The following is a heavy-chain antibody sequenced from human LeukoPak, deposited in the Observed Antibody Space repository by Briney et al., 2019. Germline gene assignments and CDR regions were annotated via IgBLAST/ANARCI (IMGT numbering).Heavy chain of an antibody. CDR2: ISYNSGT. D-gene: IGHD6-13*01. V-gene: IGHV3-48*01. J-gene: IGHJ4*02. Sequence: GGSVTLSCAASGFTFSPYSMIWVRQAPAKGLEWVSYISYNSGTYYAASVKGRFTISRDNGKNSLFLQMNSLRAEDTAMSYCASHRRSADGDPNLDVYWGQGTLVTVSS. CDR1: GFTFSPYS. CDR3: ASHRRSADGDPNLDVY.